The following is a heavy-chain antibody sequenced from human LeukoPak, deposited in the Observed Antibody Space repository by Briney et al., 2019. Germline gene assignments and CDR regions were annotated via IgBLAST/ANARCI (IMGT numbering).Heavy chain of an antibody. D-gene: IGHD2-21*02. CDR3: ARDGAHIVVVTAIHPGFDP. CDR2: ISTSSSYI. CDR1: GFTFNTYG. Sequence: GESLRLSCAASGFTFNTYGMNWVRQAPGKGLEWVSFISTSSSYIYYADSVKGRFTISRDNAKNSLYLQMNSLRAEDTAVYYCARDGAHIVVVTAIHPGFDPWGQGTLVTVSS. J-gene: IGHJ5*02. V-gene: IGHV3-21*01.